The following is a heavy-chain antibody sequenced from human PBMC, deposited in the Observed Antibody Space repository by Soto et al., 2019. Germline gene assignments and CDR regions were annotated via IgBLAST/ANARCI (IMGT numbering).Heavy chain of an antibody. V-gene: IGHV4-31*03. Sequence: SETLSLTCTVSGGSISSGGYYWNWIRQHPGKGLEWIGYIYYSGNTDYNPSLKSRVSISLDTSKNQFSLKLTSVTAADTAVYYCASFLRSYYYIDVRGRGTTVTGSS. CDR3: ASFLRSYYYIDV. CDR1: GGSISSGGYY. J-gene: IGHJ6*03. CDR2: IYYSGNT.